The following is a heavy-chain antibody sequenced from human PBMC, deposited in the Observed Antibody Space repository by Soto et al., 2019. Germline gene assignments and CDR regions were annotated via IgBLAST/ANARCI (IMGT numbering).Heavy chain of an antibody. CDR2: ISYSGST. J-gene: IGHJ3*02. D-gene: IGHD3-22*01. Sequence: PSETLSLTCTVPGGSISSGGYYWSWIRQHPGTGLEWIGHISYSGSTYYKTSLKSRVTISVDTSRNQFSLIVNSVTAADTAVYYCARGYYYDSSGYYFDAFDIWGQGTMVTVSS. V-gene: IGHV4-31*03. CDR3: ARGYYYDSSGYYFDAFDI. CDR1: GGSISSGGYY.